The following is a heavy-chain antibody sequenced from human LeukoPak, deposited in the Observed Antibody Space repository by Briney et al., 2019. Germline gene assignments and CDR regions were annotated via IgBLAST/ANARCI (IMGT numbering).Heavy chain of an antibody. V-gene: IGHV3-23*01. CDR2: ISVSGGGT. CDR3: AKGIGSAMDSFDY. J-gene: IGHJ4*02. Sequence: GGSLRLSCAAAGFTFSKFAMHWVRQAPGKGLEWVSSISVSGGGTYYADSVKGRFTISRDNSKNTLYLQMNSLRAEDTAIYYCAKGIGSAMDSFDYWGQGTLVTVSS. CDR1: GFTFSKFA. D-gene: IGHD5-18*01.